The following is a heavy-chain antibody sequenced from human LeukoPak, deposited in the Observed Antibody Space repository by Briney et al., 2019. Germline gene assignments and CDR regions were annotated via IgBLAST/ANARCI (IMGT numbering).Heavy chain of an antibody. Sequence: GGSLRLSYAASRFSFSSYSMNWVRQAPGKGLEWVSSISSSTSYIYYADSVRGRFTISRDNAKNSLYLQMNSLRAEDTAVYYCAREKMATIDYWGQGTLVTVSS. CDR3: AREKMATIDY. CDR2: ISSSTSYI. V-gene: IGHV3-21*01. J-gene: IGHJ4*02. CDR1: RFSFSSYS. D-gene: IGHD5-24*01.